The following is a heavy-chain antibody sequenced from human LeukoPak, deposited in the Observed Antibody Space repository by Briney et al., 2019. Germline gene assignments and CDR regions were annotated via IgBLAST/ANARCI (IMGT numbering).Heavy chain of an antibody. Sequence: GESLKISCAASGFTFSSYSMNWVRQAPGKGLEWVSYISSSSSTIYYADSVKGRFTISRDNAKNSLYLQMNSLRDEDAAVYYCARDGGELLSLGHNVWGKGTTVTVSS. CDR3: ARDGGELLSLGHNV. CDR1: GFTFSSYS. V-gene: IGHV3-48*02. J-gene: IGHJ6*04. CDR2: ISSSSSTI. D-gene: IGHD3-10*01.